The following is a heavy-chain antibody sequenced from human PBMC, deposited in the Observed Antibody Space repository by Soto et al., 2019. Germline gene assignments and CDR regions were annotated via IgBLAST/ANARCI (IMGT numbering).Heavy chain of an antibody. CDR1: GYIFGDYY. J-gene: IGHJ4*02. CDR2: INPNSGGT. Sequence: ASVKVSCKASGYIFGDYYMHWVRQAPGQGLEWMGWINPNSGGTNYAQRFQGRVTMTRDTSISTAYMELSRLRSEDTAVYYCARGGHGSSGYVYWGQGTLVTVSS. CDR3: ARGGHGSSGYVY. D-gene: IGHD3-22*01. V-gene: IGHV1-2*02.